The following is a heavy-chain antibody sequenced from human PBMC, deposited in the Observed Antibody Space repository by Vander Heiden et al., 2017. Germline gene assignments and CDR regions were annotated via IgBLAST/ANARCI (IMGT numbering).Heavy chain of an antibody. Sequence: QLQLQESGPGLAKPSETLSLTCTVSGGSISSSSYSWGWIRQPPRKGLEWIGSIYYTGSTYYNPSLKSRVTISVDTSKNQFSLKLSSVTAADTAVYYCARQRGWELRFFDYWGQGTLVTVSS. J-gene: IGHJ4*02. V-gene: IGHV4-39*01. CDR1: GGSISSSSYS. D-gene: IGHD1-26*01. CDR3: ARQRGWELRFFDY. CDR2: IYYTGST.